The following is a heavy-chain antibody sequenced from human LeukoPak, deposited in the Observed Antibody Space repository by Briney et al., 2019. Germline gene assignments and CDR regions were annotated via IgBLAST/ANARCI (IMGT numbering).Heavy chain of an antibody. D-gene: IGHD1-26*01. Sequence: GGSLRLSCAASGFTFSSYGMHWARQAPGKGLEWVAVIWNDGSDKYYADSVKGRFTISRANSKNTLYLQMNSLRAEDTAVYYCAKPTRGSGSFLIDFWGQGTLVTVSS. CDR1: GFTFSSYG. V-gene: IGHV3-33*06. CDR3: AKPTRGSGSFLIDF. J-gene: IGHJ4*02. CDR2: IWNDGSDK.